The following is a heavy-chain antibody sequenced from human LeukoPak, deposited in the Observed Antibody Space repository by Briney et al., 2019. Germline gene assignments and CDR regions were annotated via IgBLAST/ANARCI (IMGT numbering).Heavy chain of an antibody. J-gene: IGHJ4*02. V-gene: IGHV4-59*01. D-gene: IGHD5-18*01. Sequence: PSETLSLTCTVSGGSISSYYRSWIRQPPGKGREWIGYIYYSGSTNYNPSPKSRVTISVDSSKNQSSLKLSSLTAADTAVYYCASAGGYSYGSFDYWGQGTLVTVSS. CDR1: GGSISSYY. CDR2: IYYSGST. CDR3: ASAGGYSYGSFDY.